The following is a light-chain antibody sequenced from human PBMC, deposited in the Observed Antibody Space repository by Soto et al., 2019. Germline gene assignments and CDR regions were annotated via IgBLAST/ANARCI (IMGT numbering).Light chain of an antibody. Sequence: DIQLTQSPSFLSASLGDRVTITCRASQGISSYLAWYQQKPGKAPKLLIYAASTLQSGVPSRFSGSGSGTEFTLTISSLQPEDFATYYCQQLSSYPLTFGPGTKVDIK. CDR2: AAS. CDR3: QQLSSYPLT. V-gene: IGKV1-9*01. J-gene: IGKJ3*01. CDR1: QGISSY.